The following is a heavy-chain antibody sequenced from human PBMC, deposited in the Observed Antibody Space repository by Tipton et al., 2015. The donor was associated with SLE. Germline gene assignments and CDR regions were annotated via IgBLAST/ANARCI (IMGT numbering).Heavy chain of an antibody. CDR3: AGGVGSRYFDY. CDR2: IYYSGST. J-gene: IGHJ4*02. V-gene: IGHV4-59*01. CDR1: GGSISSYY. D-gene: IGHD1-26*01. Sequence: LRLSCTVPGGSISSYYWSWIRQPTGKGLEWIEYIYYSGSTNYNPTLKSRVTISVDTSKNQFSLKLSSVTAADTAVYYCAGGVGSRYFDYWGQGTLVTVSS.